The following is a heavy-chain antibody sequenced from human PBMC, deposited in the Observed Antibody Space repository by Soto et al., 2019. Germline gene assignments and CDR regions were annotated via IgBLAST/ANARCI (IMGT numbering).Heavy chain of an antibody. D-gene: IGHD1-26*01. Sequence: LESGAEVKEPGSSERVSCQVSGSTFNNFAFSWVRQAPGHGPEWMGGIVVDSNTAEYSQRFQDRVTITADTSTDTLYMELGSLTFEDTAVYYCARAIKRWEVNYYFDFWGQGTLATVSS. J-gene: IGHJ4*02. CDR1: GSTFNNFA. CDR3: ARAIKRWEVNYYFDF. CDR2: IVVDSNTA. V-gene: IGHV1-69*06.